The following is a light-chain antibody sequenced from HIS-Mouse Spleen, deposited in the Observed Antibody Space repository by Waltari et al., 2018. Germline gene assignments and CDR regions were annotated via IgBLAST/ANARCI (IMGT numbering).Light chain of an antibody. V-gene: IGKV3-11*01. J-gene: IGKJ3*01. Sequence: EIVLTQSPATLSLSPGESATLSCSASQSVSNYLAWYRQKPGQAPRLLIYDACDRATGIPARFSGSGSGTDLTLTISSLEPEDFAVYDCQRRSNWPLFTFGPGTKVDIK. CDR1: QSVSNY. CDR3: QRRSNWPLFT. CDR2: DAC.